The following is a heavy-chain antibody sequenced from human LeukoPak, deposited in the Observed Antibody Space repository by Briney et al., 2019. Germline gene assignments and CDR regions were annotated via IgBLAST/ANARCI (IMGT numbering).Heavy chain of an antibody. CDR3: ASSHGDYYYYHMDV. CDR2: IYGGGST. Sequence: GGSLRLSCAASGFTVSSNYMSWVRQAPGKGLEWVSVIYGGGSTYYADSVKGRFTISRDNSKNTLYLQMNSLRAEDTAVYYCASSHGDYYYYHMDVWGKGTTVTVSS. CDR1: GFTVSSNY. V-gene: IGHV3-53*01. D-gene: IGHD3-16*01. J-gene: IGHJ6*03.